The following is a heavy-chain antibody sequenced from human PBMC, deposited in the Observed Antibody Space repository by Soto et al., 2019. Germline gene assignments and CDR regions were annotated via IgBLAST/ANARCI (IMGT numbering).Heavy chain of an antibody. D-gene: IGHD4-4*01. CDR2: ISYDGSNK. CDR3: ARGTTKYYCYGMDV. CDR1: GFTFSTCA. V-gene: IGHV3-30-3*01. J-gene: IGHJ6*02. Sequence: QVQLVESGGGVVQPGRSLRLSCAASGFTFSTCAMYWVRQAPGKGLEWVAVISYDGSNKYYADSVKGRCTISRDNFXNTLYLQLNSLRPEDTAVYYCARGTTKYYCYGMDVWGQGTTVAVSS.